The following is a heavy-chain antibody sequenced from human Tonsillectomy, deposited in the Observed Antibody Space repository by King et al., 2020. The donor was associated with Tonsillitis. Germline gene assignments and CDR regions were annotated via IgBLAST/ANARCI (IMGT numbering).Heavy chain of an antibody. V-gene: IGHV3-23*04. J-gene: IGHJ4*02. Sequence: VQLVESGGGLVQPGGSLRLSCAASGFTFSSYAMNWVRQAPGKGLEWVSDISGSAGITYYADSVKGRFTISRDNSKNTLYLQMNSLRAEDTAVYFCAKDLYDSSGYYFDYWGQGTLVTVSS. CDR1: GFTFSSYA. D-gene: IGHD3-22*01. CDR3: AKDLYDSSGYYFDY. CDR2: ISGSAGIT.